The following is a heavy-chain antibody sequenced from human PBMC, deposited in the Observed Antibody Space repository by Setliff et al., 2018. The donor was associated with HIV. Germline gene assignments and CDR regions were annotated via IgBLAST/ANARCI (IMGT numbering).Heavy chain of an antibody. Sequence: GGSLRLSCAASGFTLSIYAMHWVRQAPGKGLEWVAFISYDGSYEYYADSVKGRFTISRDNSKNTLYLQMNSLRAEDTAVYYCARDPFLAQGFWSGYYSDYWGQGTLVTVSS. CDR2: ISYDGSYE. CDR3: ARDPFLAQGFWSGYYSDY. J-gene: IGHJ4*02. D-gene: IGHD3-3*01. V-gene: IGHV3-30*04. CDR1: GFTLSIYA.